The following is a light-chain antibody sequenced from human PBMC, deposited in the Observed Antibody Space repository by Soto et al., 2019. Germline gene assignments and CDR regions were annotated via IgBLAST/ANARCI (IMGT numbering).Light chain of an antibody. CDR2: VAS. Sequence: EIVLTQSPGTLSLSPGERATLSCRASQSVGSNYLAWYQQKPGQAPRLLIYVASSRATGIPDRFSGSGSGTDFPLTISRLEPDDFAVYYCQQYGSSPRTFGQGTKVEIK. CDR3: QQYGSSPRT. V-gene: IGKV3-20*01. J-gene: IGKJ1*01. CDR1: QSVGSNY.